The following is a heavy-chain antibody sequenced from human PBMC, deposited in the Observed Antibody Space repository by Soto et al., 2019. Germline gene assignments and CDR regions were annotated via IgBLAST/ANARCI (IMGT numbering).Heavy chain of an antibody. J-gene: IGHJ4*02. Sequence: EVQLLESGGGLVQPGGSLRLSCAASGFTFSSYAMSWVRQAPGKGLEWVSAISGSGGSTYYADSVKGRFTISRDNXRNTLYLQMNSLRAEDTAVYYCAKDRWSRTQYYFDYWGQGTLVTVSS. CDR2: ISGSGGST. CDR1: GFTFSSYA. D-gene: IGHD2-15*01. CDR3: AKDRWSRTQYYFDY. V-gene: IGHV3-23*01.